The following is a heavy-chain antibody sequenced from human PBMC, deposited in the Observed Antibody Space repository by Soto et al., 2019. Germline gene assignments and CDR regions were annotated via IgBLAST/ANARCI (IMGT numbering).Heavy chain of an antibody. CDR2: ISAYNGNT. CDR3: ARSPCGGDCYTTYGMDV. D-gene: IGHD2-21*02. Sequence: GASVKVSCKASGYTFTSYGISWVRQAPGQGFEWMGWISAYNGNTNYAQKLQGRVTMTTDTSTSTAYMELRSLRSDDTAVYYCARSPCGGDCYTTYGMDVWGQGTTVTVSS. V-gene: IGHV1-18*01. J-gene: IGHJ6*02. CDR1: GYTFTSYG.